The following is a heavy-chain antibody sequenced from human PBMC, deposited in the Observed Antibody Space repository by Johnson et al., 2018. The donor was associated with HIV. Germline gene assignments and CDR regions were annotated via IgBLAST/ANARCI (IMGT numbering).Heavy chain of an antibody. CDR3: AKGQTGYSSSWDSGGAFDI. Sequence: MQLVESGGDLVQPGGSLRLSCAASGFTFSSYAMSWVRQAPGKGLEWVSAISGSGGSTYSADSVKGRFTISRDNSKNTLYLQMNSLRAEDTAVYYCAKGQTGYSSSWDSGGAFDIWGQGTMVTVSS. D-gene: IGHD6-13*01. V-gene: IGHV3-23*04. CDR2: ISGSGGST. J-gene: IGHJ3*02. CDR1: GFTFSSYA.